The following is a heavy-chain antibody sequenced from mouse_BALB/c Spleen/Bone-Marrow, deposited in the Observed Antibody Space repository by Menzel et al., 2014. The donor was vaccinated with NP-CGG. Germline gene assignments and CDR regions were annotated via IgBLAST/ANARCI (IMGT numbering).Heavy chain of an antibody. CDR3: ARQGTLDY. Sequence: EVQGVESGGGLVQPGGSLKLSCATSGFTFRDYYMYWVRQTPEKSLEWVAYISNGGGSTYYPDTVKGRLTISRDNAKNTLYLQMSRLKSEDTAMYYCARQGTLDYWGQGTSVTVSS. CDR2: ISNGGGST. J-gene: IGHJ4*01. CDR1: GFTFRDYY. V-gene: IGHV5-12*02.